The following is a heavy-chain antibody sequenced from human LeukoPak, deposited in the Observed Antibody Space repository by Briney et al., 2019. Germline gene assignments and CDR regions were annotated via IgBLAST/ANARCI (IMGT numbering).Heavy chain of an antibody. CDR2: INPNSGNT. CDR3: ARTPPGGDVDH. Sequence: GASVKVSCQASGYTFTNYDINWVRQATGQGLEWMGWINPNSGNTGFAQRFQGRVTITRNTPISTVYMELNSLRSEDTAMYYCARTPPGGDVDHWGQGTLVTVSS. V-gene: IGHV1-8*01. CDR1: GYTFTNYD. J-gene: IGHJ4*02. D-gene: IGHD3-16*01.